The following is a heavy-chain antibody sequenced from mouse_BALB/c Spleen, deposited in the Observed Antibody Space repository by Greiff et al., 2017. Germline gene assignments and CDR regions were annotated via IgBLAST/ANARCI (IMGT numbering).Heavy chain of an antibody. CDR2: IYPYNGGT. J-gene: IGHJ2*01. Sequence: EVMLVESGPELVKPGASVKISCKASGYTFTDYNMHWVKQSHGKSLEWIGYIYPYNGGTGYNQKFKSKATLTVDNSSSTAYMELRSLTSEDSAVYYCARYGLPYYFDYWGQGTTLTVSA. V-gene: IGHV1S29*02. CDR1: GYTFTDYN. D-gene: IGHD1-1*01. CDR3: ARYGLPYYFDY.